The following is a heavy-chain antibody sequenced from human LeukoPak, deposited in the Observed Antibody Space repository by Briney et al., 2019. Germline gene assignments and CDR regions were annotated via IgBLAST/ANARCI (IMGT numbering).Heavy chain of an antibody. J-gene: IGHJ4*02. V-gene: IGHV2-5*02. CDR2: IYWDDDK. CDR3: ARQKVVTAYGTQNFFDY. CDR1: GFSLSTTGMG. Sequence: SGPTLVKPTQTLTLTCTFSGFSLSTTGMGVGWIRQSPGKALEWLAVIYWDDDKRYRPSLDSRLTITKDTSKNQVVLIMTNMDPVDTATYYCARQKVVTAYGTQNFFDYWGQGTLVTVSS. D-gene: IGHD2-21*02.